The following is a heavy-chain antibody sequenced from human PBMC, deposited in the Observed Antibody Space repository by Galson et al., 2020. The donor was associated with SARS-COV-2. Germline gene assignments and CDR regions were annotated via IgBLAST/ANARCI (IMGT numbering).Heavy chain of an antibody. V-gene: IGHV4-39*07. D-gene: IGHD2-15*01. CDR2: IYYSGST. Sequence: ASETLSLTCTVSGGSISSSSYYWGWIRQPPGKGLEWIGSIYYSGSTYYNPSLKSRVTISVDTSKNQFSLKLSSVTAADTAVYYCAREQGGYCSGGSCYEDVLVGYFDYWGQGTLVTVSS. CDR3: AREQGGYCSGGSCYEDVLVGYFDY. J-gene: IGHJ4*02. CDR1: GGSISSSSYY.